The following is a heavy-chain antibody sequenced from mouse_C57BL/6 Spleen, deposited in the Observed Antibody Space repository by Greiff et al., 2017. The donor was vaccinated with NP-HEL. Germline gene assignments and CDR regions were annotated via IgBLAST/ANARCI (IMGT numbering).Heavy chain of an antibody. D-gene: IGHD4-1*01. CDR3: AKTWDDWYFDV. Sequence: VKLVESGPGLVQPSQSLSITCTVSGFSLTSYGVHWVRQSPGKGLEWLGVIWRGGGTDYNAAFMSRLSITKDNSKSHIYFRMNSLQADDTAIYYCAKTWDDWYFDVWGTGTTVTVSS. CDR2: IWRGGGT. V-gene: IGHV2-5*01. J-gene: IGHJ1*03. CDR1: GFSLTSYG.